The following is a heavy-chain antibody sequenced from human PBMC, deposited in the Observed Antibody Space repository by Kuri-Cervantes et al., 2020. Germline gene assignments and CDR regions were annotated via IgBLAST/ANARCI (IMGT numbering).Heavy chain of an antibody. J-gene: IGHJ4*02. D-gene: IGHD3-10*01. CDR2: IKTRSDGETT. CDR1: GFTFDDYG. Sequence: LSLTCAASGFTFDDYGMSWVRQAPGKGLEWVGRIKTRSDGETTDYNALVKGRFTISRDDSKNTVYLQMNSLRIEDTAVYYCASDRGDFDYWGQGALVTVSS. V-gene: IGHV3-15*01. CDR3: ASDRGDFDY.